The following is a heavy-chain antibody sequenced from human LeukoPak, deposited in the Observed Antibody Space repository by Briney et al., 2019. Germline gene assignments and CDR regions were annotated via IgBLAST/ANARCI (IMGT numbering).Heavy chain of an antibody. D-gene: IGHD5-18*01. J-gene: IGHJ4*02. Sequence: SVTVSCKASGYTFTSYYMHWVRQAPGQGLEWMGGIIPIFGTANYAQKFQGRVTITADKSTSTAYMELSSLRSEDTAVYYCARVYSYGLGFDYWGQGTLVTVSS. CDR1: GYTFTSYY. CDR2: IIPIFGTA. CDR3: ARVYSYGLGFDY. V-gene: IGHV1-69*06.